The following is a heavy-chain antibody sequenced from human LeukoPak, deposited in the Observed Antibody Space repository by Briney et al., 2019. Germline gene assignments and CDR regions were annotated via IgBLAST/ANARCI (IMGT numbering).Heavy chain of an antibody. Sequence: SQTLSLTCTVSGGSISSGSYYWSWIRQPAGKGLEWIGRIYTSGNTNYNPSLKSRVTISVNTSKNQFSLNLSSVTAADTAVYYCARVTTGGYYNCWGQGTLVTVSS. CDR2: IYTSGNT. J-gene: IGHJ4*02. V-gene: IGHV4-61*02. CDR3: ARVTTGGYYNC. CDR1: GGSISSGSYY. D-gene: IGHD3-22*01.